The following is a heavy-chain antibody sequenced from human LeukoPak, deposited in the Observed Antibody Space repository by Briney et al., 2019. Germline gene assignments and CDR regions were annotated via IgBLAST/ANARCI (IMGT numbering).Heavy chain of an antibody. J-gene: IGHJ4*02. Sequence: GGSLRLSCAASGFTFSSYGMHWVRQAPGKGLEWVAVISYDGSNKYYADSVKGRFTISRDNSKNTLYLQMNSLRAEDTAVYYCAKDRDSGSYYDYWGQGTLVTVSS. CDR2: ISYDGSNK. CDR1: GFTFSSYG. V-gene: IGHV3-30*18. D-gene: IGHD1-26*01. CDR3: AKDRDSGSYYDY.